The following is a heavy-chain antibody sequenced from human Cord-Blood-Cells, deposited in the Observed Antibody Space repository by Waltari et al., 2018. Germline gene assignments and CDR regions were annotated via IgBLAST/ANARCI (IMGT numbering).Heavy chain of an antibody. Sequence: QVQLVQSGAAVEKPGASVKDSCKASGYPFTSYAMHWLRKATGQRLEWMGLIHAGNGNTKYPQKFQGRVTITRDTSASTAYMELSSLRSEDTAVYYCARDQYDSSGYYYYWGQGTLVTVSS. CDR1: GYPFTSYA. D-gene: IGHD3-22*01. V-gene: IGHV1-3*01. CDR2: IHAGNGNT. J-gene: IGHJ4*02. CDR3: ARDQYDSSGYYYY.